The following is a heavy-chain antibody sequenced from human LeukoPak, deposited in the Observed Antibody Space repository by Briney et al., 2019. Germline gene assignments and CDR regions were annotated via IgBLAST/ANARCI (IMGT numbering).Heavy chain of an antibody. CDR1: GYTFTGYY. V-gene: IGHV1-2*06. CDR3: ARLEMATTGGAFDI. Sequence: ASVKVSCKASGYTFTGYYMHWVRQAPGQGLEWMGRINPNSGGTNYAQKFQGRVTMTRDTSISTAYMELSRLRSDGTAVYYCARLEMATTGGAFDIWGQGTMVTVSS. D-gene: IGHD5-24*01. J-gene: IGHJ3*02. CDR2: INPNSGGT.